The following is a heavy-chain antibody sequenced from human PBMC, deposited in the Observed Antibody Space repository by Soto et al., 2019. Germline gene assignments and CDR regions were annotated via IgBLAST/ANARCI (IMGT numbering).Heavy chain of an antibody. CDR3: AKCSGGSCYQPLDY. Sequence: AGGSLRLSCAASGFTFSSCAMSWVRQAPGKGLEWVSTISGSDGSTYYADSVKARLTISRDNSKNTLYLQMNSLRAEDTAVYYCAKCSGGSCYQPLDYWGQGTLVTVSS. J-gene: IGHJ4*02. CDR1: GFTFSSCA. V-gene: IGHV3-23*01. CDR2: ISGSDGST. D-gene: IGHD2-15*01.